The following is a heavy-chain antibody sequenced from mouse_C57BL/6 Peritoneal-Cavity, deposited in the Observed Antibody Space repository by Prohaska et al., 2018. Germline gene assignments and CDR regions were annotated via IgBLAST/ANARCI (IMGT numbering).Heavy chain of an antibody. J-gene: IGHJ3*01. D-gene: IGHD1-1*01. CDR3: AQMAITTRFAY. CDR2: IWWNDDK. Sequence: TWGIRQPSGKALEWLAHIWWNDDKYYNPSLKSRLTIPKDTSNNQVFLKLISVDTADTATYDCAQMAITTRFAYWGQGTLVTVS. V-gene: IGHV8-5*01.